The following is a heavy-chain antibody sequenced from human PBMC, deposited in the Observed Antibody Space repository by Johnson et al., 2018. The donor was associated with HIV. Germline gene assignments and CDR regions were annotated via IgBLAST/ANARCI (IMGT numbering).Heavy chain of an antibody. D-gene: IGHD2-2*01. Sequence: VQLVESGGGVVQPGGSLRLSCAASGFTFSSYPMHWVRQAPGKGLEWVSGINWNGGSTGYADSVKGRFTISRDNAKNSLYLQMNSLRAEDTALYYCARGKLPAALRRGDAFDIWGQGTMVTVSS. CDR3: ARGKLPAALRRGDAFDI. CDR1: GFTFSSYP. CDR2: INWNGGST. V-gene: IGHV3-20*04. J-gene: IGHJ3*02.